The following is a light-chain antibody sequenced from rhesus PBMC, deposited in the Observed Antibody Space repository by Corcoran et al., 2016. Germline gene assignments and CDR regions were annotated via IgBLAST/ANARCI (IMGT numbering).Light chain of an antibody. CDR2: KAS. Sequence: DIQMTQSPTSLSASVGDRVTVTCRASQGISSWLAWYQQKPGKAPKLLIYKASSLQSGVPSRLSGSGSVTDFTLTLRRLQPEDFATYYCQQYNSAPPTFGGGTKVEIK. CDR1: QGISSW. V-gene: IGKV1-21*01. J-gene: IGKJ4*01. CDR3: QQYNSAPPT.